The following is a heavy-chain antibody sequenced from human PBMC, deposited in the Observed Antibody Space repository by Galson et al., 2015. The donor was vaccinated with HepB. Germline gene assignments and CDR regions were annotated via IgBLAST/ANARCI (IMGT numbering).Heavy chain of an antibody. Sequence: SVKVSCKASGYTFTSYGISWVRQAPGQGLEWMGWISGYNGNTNYAQKVQGRVTMTTDTSTSTAYMELRSLRSDDTAVYYCARWGGAMTTVTTTDYWGQGTLVTVSS. CDR2: ISGYNGNT. CDR1: GYTFTSYG. J-gene: IGHJ4*02. V-gene: IGHV1-18*04. D-gene: IGHD4-17*01. CDR3: ARWGGAMTTVTTTDY.